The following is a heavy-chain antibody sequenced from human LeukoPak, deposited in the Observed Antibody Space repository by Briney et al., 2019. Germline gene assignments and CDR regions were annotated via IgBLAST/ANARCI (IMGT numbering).Heavy chain of an antibody. CDR3: ARHYCSSTSCYSSWFDP. J-gene: IGHJ5*02. V-gene: IGHV4-39*01. CDR2: IYYSGST. CDR1: GGSISSSSYY. D-gene: IGHD2-2*01. Sequence: PSETLSLTCTVSGGSISSSSYYWGWIRQPPGKGLEWIGSIYYSGSTYYNPSLKSRVTISVGTSKNQFSLKLSSVTAADTAVYYCARHYCSSTSCYSSWFDPWGQGTLVTVSS.